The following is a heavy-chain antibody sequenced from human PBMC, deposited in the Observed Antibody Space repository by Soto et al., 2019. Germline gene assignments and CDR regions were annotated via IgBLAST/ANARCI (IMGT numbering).Heavy chain of an antibody. D-gene: IGHD5-18*01. CDR2: IYHSGST. Sequence: SETLSLTCAVSGGSISSGGYSWSWIRQPPGKGLEWIGYIYHSGSTYYNPSLKSRVTISVDTSKNQFSLKLSSVTAADTAVYYCARHRYSYGVYYFDYWGQGTLVTVSS. J-gene: IGHJ4*02. CDR3: ARHRYSYGVYYFDY. V-gene: IGHV4-30-2*01. CDR1: GGSISSGGYS.